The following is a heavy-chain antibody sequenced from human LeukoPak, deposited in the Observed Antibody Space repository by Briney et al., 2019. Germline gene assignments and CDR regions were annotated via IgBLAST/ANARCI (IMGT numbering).Heavy chain of an antibody. CDR1: GFTFSDYY. Sequence: GGSLRLSCAASGFTFSDYYMSWIRQAPGKGLEGVSYISSSGSTIYYADSVKGRFTISRDNAKNSLYLQMNSLRAEDTAVYYCARVGVDFWNRETNYYYYYYMDVWGKGTTVTVSS. V-gene: IGHV3-11*01. CDR3: ARVGVDFWNRETNYYYYYYMDV. J-gene: IGHJ6*03. CDR2: ISSSGSTI. D-gene: IGHD3/OR15-3a*01.